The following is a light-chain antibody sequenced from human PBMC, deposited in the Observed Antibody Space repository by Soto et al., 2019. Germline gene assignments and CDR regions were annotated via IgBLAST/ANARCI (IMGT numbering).Light chain of an antibody. Sequence: QSALTQPASVSGSPGQSITISCTGTSSDIGGYNYVSWYQQHPGKVPKLIIFEVTTRPSGVSNRFSGSKSGNTASLTISGLQADDEADYYCSSFTSTTTPDVFGTGTKLTVL. CDR3: SSFTSTTTPDV. J-gene: IGLJ1*01. V-gene: IGLV2-14*01. CDR2: EVT. CDR1: SSDIGGYNY.